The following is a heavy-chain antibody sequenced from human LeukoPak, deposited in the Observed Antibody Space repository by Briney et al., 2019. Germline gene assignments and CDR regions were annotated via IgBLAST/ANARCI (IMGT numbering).Heavy chain of an antibody. CDR1: GYTFTSYA. CDR2: IDTTTGNP. Sequence: ASVKVSCKASGYTFTSYAMHWVRQAPGQGLEWMGNIDTTTGNPRYAQDFTGRFVFSLDTSVSTAYLQITSLKADDTAAYYCVRGTPTPGMDYWGQGTQVTVS. J-gene: IGHJ4*02. CDR3: VRGTPTPGMDY. D-gene: IGHD3-10*01. V-gene: IGHV7-4-1*02.